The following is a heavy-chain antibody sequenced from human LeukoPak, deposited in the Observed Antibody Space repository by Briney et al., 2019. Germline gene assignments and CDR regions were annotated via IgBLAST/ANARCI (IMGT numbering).Heavy chain of an antibody. V-gene: IGHV4-34*01. CDR1: GGSFSGYY. CDR2: INHSGST. J-gene: IGHJ6*03. D-gene: IGHD3-10*01. Sequence: PSETLSLTCAVYGGSFSGYYWSWIRQPPGKGLEWIGEINHSGSTNYNPSLKSRVTISVDTSKNQFSLKLSSVTAADTAVYYCARSSVLLWFGELSFYMDVWGKGTTVTISS. CDR3: ARSSVLLWFGELSFYMDV.